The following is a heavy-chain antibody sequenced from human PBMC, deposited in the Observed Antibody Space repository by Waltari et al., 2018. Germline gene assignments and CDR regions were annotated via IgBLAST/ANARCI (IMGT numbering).Heavy chain of an antibody. CDR3: AKDRVFGVVKAFDI. CDR2: LSGSGGST. V-gene: IGHV3-23*04. Sequence: EVQLVESGGGLVQPGGSLRLSCAASGFTFSSYAMSWVRQAPGKGLEWVSALSGSGGSTSYADSVKGRLTISRENSKNTLKLKMNSLRAEETAVYYCAKDRVFGVVKAFDIWGKGKMVTV. D-gene: IGHD3-3*01. J-gene: IGHJ3*02. CDR1: GFTFSSYA.